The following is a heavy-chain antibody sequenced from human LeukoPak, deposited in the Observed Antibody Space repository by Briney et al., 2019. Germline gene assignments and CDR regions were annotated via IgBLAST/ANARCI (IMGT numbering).Heavy chain of an antibody. Sequence: GSSVKVSCQASGGTFSSYTISWVRQAPGQGLEWMGRIIPMLGKANNAQKLQGRATITADKSTSTAYMELSSLRSEDTAVYYCARDLAGAVDYWGQGTLVTVSS. CDR3: ARDLAGAVDY. CDR1: GGTFSSYT. J-gene: IGHJ4*02. D-gene: IGHD1-26*01. V-gene: IGHV1-69*08. CDR2: IIPMLGKA.